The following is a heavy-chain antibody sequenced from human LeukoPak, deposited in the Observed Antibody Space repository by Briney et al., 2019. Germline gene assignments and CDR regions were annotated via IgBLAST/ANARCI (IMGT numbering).Heavy chain of an antibody. V-gene: IGHV1-18*01. CDR3: ARDRCSSTSCYLLAPLGSSPDAFDI. CDR2: ISTYNGNT. CDR1: GYTFSSYD. Sequence: ASVKVSCKASGYTFSSYDIAWVRQAPGQGLEWMGWISTYNGNTNYAQKLQGRVAMTTDTSTSTAYMELRSLGSDDTAVYYCARDRCSSTSCYLLAPLGSSPDAFDIWGQGTMVTVSS. D-gene: IGHD2-2*01. J-gene: IGHJ3*02.